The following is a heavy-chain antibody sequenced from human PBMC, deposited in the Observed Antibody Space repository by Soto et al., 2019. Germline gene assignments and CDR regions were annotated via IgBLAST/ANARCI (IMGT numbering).Heavy chain of an antibody. Sequence: GGSLRLSCATSGFTFGDYYMSWIRQAPGKGLEWVSYIGTRGNTKYYADSVRGRFTISRDNAKNSLYLQMNSLRADDTAVYYCARDGTEYYGEYYDYWGQGIPVTVSS. CDR2: IGTRGNTK. J-gene: IGHJ4*02. V-gene: IGHV3-11*01. CDR1: GFTFGDYY. D-gene: IGHD4-17*01. CDR3: ARDGTEYYGEYYDY.